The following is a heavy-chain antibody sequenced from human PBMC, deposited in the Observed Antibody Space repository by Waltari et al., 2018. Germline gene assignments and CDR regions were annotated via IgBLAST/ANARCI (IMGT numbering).Heavy chain of an antibody. CDR1: GGSFSGYY. V-gene: IGHV4-34*01. CDR3: ARGSSPKGIAAAA. J-gene: IGHJ5*02. D-gene: IGHD6-13*01. CDR2: INHSGST. Sequence: QVQLQQWGAGLLKPSETLSLTCAVYGGSFSGYYWSWIRQPPGKGLEWIGKINHSGSTNYNPSLKSRVTISVDTSKNQFSLKLSSVTAADTAVYYCARGSSPKGIAAAAWGQGTLVTVSS.